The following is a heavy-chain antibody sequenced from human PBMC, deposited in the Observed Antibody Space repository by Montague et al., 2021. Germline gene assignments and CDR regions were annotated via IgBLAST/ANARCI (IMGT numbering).Heavy chain of an antibody. V-gene: IGHV3-23*01. Sequence: SLRLSCAASGFPFSNYAMSWVRQAPGKGLQWISGIRGDGGFTYHADSVKGRFTMSRDNSKNTLYLQMNSLRAEDTAIYYCAKAGGDTWESYHYDRWGLGTLVTVAS. CDR3: AKAGGDTWESYHYDR. J-gene: IGHJ5*02. D-gene: IGHD2-21*02. CDR2: IRGDGGFT. CDR1: GFPFSNYA.